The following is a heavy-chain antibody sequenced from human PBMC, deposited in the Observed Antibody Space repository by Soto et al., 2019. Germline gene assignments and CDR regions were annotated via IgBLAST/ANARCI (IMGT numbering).Heavy chain of an antibody. D-gene: IGHD3-22*01. CDR3: ASIVYDSSGYSGFDP. V-gene: IGHV1-46*03. Sequence: ASVKVSCKASGYTFTSYYMHWVRQAPGQGLEWMGIINPSGGSTSYAQKFQGRVTMTRDTSTSTVYMELSSLRSEDTAVYYFASIVYDSSGYSGFDPWGQGTLVTVSS. CDR1: GYTFTSYY. CDR2: INPSGGST. J-gene: IGHJ5*02.